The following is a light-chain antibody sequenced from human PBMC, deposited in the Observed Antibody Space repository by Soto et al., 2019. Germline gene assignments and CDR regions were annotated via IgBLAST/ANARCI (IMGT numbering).Light chain of an antibody. V-gene: IGKV1-39*01. Sequence: DIQMTQSPSPLSASVGDRVTITCRASQTISTYLNWYQQKPGKAPKLLIYAASTLQSGVPSRFSGSGSGTEFTLTISSLQPEDFATYYCQQSYSTPITFGQGTKVDI. CDR2: AAS. CDR3: QQSYSTPIT. CDR1: QTISTY. J-gene: IGKJ2*01.